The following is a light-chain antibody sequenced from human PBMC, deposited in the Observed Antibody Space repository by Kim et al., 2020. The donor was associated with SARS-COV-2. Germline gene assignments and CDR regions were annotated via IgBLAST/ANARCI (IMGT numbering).Light chain of an antibody. CDR2: QDT. CDR1: KLGDKY. Sequence: VSPGQTAIITCSGDKLGDKYVCWYEQKPGQSPLLVIYQDTKRPSGIPGRFSGSNSGNTATLTISGSQAMDEADYYCQAWDTGTVVFGGGTQLTVL. J-gene: IGLJ2*01. CDR3: QAWDTGTVV. V-gene: IGLV3-1*01.